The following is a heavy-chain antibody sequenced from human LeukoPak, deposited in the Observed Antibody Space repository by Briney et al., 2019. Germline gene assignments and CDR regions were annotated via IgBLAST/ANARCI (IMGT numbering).Heavy chain of an antibody. CDR2: IWYDGSNK. D-gene: IGHD2-2*01. Sequence: GGSLRLSCAASGFTFSSYGMHWVRQAPGKGLEWVAVIWYDGSNKYYADSVKGRFTISRDNSKNTLYLQMNSLRAEDTAVYYCAREELVVVLAALDYWGQGTLVTVSS. J-gene: IGHJ4*02. CDR3: AREELVVVLAALDY. CDR1: GFTFSSYG. V-gene: IGHV3-33*01.